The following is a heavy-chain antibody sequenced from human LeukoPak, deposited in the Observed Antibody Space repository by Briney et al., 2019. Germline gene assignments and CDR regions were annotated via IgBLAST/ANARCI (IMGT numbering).Heavy chain of an antibody. CDR3: ARLSGYSSGYIGY. V-gene: IGHV4-39*01. CDR1: GGSINSSSYY. Sequence: PSETLSLTCTVSGGSINSSSYYWGWIRQPPGKGLEWIGSIYYSGSPYYNPSLKSRLTISVDTSKNQFSLRVTSVTAADTAVYYCARLSGYSSGYIGYWGRGTLVTVSS. D-gene: IGHD5-18*01. J-gene: IGHJ4*02. CDR2: IYYSGSP.